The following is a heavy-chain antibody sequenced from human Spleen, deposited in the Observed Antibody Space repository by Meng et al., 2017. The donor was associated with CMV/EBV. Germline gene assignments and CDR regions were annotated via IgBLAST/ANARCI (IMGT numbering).Heavy chain of an antibody. J-gene: IGHJ4*02. CDR2: ITKDGSET. Sequence: ETLSLTCAASGFTFSNFWMTWVRQAPGKGLEWVANITKDGSETYYVDSVRGRFTISRDNAKNSLYLQMNSLRAEDTAVYYCAGGGKWLRNVGVYWGQGTLVTVSS. CDR3: AGGGKWLRNVGVY. V-gene: IGHV3-7*01. CDR1: GFTFSNFW. D-gene: IGHD5-12*01.